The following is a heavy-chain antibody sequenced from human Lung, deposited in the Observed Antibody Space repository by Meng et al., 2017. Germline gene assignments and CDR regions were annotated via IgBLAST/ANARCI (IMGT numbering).Heavy chain of an antibody. Sequence: QDQLRRWGAGLLNPSEPLSLACVVSVGSFSDYYWSWIRQPPGKGLEWIGEINHSGSTNYNPSLESRATISVDTSQNNLSLKLSSVTAADSAVYYCARGPTTMAHDFDYWGQGTLVTVSS. V-gene: IGHV4-34*01. CDR3: ARGPTTMAHDFDY. J-gene: IGHJ4*02. CDR1: VGSFSDYY. CDR2: INHSGST. D-gene: IGHD4-11*01.